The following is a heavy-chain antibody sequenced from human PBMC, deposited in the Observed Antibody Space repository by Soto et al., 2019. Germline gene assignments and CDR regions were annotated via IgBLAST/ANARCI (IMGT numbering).Heavy chain of an antibody. J-gene: IGHJ6*02. CDR3: ARQPPTPGYYYFSYGMDV. Sequence: PGESLKISCKASGYIFTLYWIGWVRQMPGKGLEWMGIIYPGDSDTRYSPSFQGQVTISADKSISTASLQWSSLKASDTAVYYCARQPPTPGYYYFSYGMDVWGQGTTVTVSS. D-gene: IGHD4-17*01. V-gene: IGHV5-51*01. CDR1: GYIFTLYW. CDR2: IYPGDSDT.